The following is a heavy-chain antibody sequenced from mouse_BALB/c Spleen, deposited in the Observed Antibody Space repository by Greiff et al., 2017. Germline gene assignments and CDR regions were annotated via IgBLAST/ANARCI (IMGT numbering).Heavy chain of an antibody. CDR3: ARRGYYGPFAY. V-gene: IGHV1-77*01. CDR1: GYTFTDYV. CDR2: IYPGSGST. Sequence: VQLQQSGPELVKPGASVKMSCKASGYTFTDYVISWVKQRTGQGLEWIGEIYPGSGSTYYNEKFKGKATLTADKSSNTAYMQLSSLTSEDSAVYFCARRGYYGPFAYWGQGTLVTVSA. J-gene: IGHJ3*01. D-gene: IGHD1-2*01.